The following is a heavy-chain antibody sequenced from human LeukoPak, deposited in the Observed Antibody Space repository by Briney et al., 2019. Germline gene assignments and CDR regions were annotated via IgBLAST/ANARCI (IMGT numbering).Heavy chain of an antibody. CDR3: AKDLEQQLGSY. CDR1: GFTFSSYA. Sequence: GGSLRLSCAASGFTFSSYAMSWVRQAPGKGLEWVSAISGSGGSTYYADSVKGRFTISRDNSKNTLYLQMNSLRAEDMAVYYCAKDLEQQLGSYWGQGTLVSVSS. D-gene: IGHD6-13*01. V-gene: IGHV3-23*01. CDR2: ISGSGGST. J-gene: IGHJ4*02.